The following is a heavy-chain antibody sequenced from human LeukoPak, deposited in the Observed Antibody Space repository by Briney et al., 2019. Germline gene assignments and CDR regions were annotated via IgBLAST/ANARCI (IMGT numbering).Heavy chain of an antibody. CDR3: ARDGGKSPSDFWSGYYTDFDY. J-gene: IGHJ4*02. D-gene: IGHD3-3*01. CDR1: GFTFSSYS. CDR2: ISSSSSYI. V-gene: IGHV3-21*01. Sequence: GGSLRLSCAASGFTFSSYSMNWVRQAPGKGLEWVSSISSSSSYIYYADSVKGRFTISRDNAKNSLYLQMNSLRAEDTAVYYCARDGGKSPSDFWSGYYTDFDYWGQGTLVTVSS.